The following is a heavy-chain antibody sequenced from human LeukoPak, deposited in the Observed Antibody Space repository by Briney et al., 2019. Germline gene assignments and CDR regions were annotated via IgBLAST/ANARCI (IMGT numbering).Heavy chain of an antibody. CDR3: AKYPTQDTAD. Sequence: GGSLRLSCAASGFTVSSNYMSWVRQAPGKGLEWVSLITTGGNTFYAGSVKGRFTVSRDNSKNTVYLQMNSLKAEDTAVYYCAKYPTQDTADWGQGTLVTVSS. CDR1: GFTVSSNY. V-gene: IGHV3-53*01. CDR2: ITTGGNT. D-gene: IGHD2-2*02. J-gene: IGHJ4*02.